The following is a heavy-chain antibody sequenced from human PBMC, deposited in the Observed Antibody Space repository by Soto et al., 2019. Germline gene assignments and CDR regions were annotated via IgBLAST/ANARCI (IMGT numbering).Heavy chain of an antibody. Sequence: QVQLVESGGGVVQPGRSLRLSCAASGFTFSSYAMHWVRQAPGKGLEWVAVISYDGSNKYYADSVKGRFTISRDNSKNTLYLPMNSLRAEDTAVYYCARVDTAMVWFWFDPWGQGTLVTVSS. CDR3: ARVDTAMVWFWFDP. J-gene: IGHJ5*02. V-gene: IGHV3-30-3*01. CDR2: ISYDGSNK. D-gene: IGHD5-18*01. CDR1: GFTFSSYA.